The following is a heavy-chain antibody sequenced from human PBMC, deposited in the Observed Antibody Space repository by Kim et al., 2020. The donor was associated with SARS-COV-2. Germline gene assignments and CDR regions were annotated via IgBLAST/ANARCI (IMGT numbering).Heavy chain of an antibody. Sequence: SETLSLTCTVSGGSISSYYWSWIRQPPGKGLEWIGYIYYSGSTNYNPSLKSRVTISVDTSKNQFSLKLSSVTAADTAMYYCARTSDDYFDYWGQGTLVTVSS. J-gene: IGHJ4*02. CDR1: GGSISSYY. V-gene: IGHV4-59*13. CDR2: IYYSGST. CDR3: ARTSDDYFDY.